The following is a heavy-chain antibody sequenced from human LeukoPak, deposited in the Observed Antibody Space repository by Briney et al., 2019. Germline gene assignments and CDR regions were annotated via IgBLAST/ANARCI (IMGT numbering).Heavy chain of an antibody. CDR3: AKDHETSTGY. CDR2: ISGSGGST. V-gene: IGHV3-23*01. Sequence: GGTLRLSCAASGFTFSSYGMSWVRQAPGKGLEWVSAISGSGGSTYSADSVKGRFTISRDNSKNTLYLQMNSLRAEDTAVYYCAKDHETSTGYWGQGTLVTVSS. D-gene: IGHD1-14*01. J-gene: IGHJ4*02. CDR1: GFTFSSYG.